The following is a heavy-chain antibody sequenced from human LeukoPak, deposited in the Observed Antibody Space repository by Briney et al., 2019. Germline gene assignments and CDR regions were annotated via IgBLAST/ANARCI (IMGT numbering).Heavy chain of an antibody. D-gene: IGHD3-3*01. CDR1: GFTFSSYS. Sequence: GGSLRLSCAASGFTFSSYSMNWVRQAPGKGGEWVSYISSSSSTIYYADSVKGRFTISRDNAKNSLYLQMNSLRAEDTAVYYCASTFGVVTRGAFDIWGQGTMVTVSS. V-gene: IGHV3-48*01. J-gene: IGHJ3*02. CDR3: ASTFGVVTRGAFDI. CDR2: ISSSSSTI.